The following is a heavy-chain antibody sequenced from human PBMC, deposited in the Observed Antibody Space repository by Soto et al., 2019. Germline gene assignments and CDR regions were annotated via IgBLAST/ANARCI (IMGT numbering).Heavy chain of an antibody. V-gene: IGHV3-30*18. CDR3: AKEYGSTWIDH. D-gene: IGHD6-13*01. CDR2: MSYDGTKQ. J-gene: IGHJ4*02. CDR1: GFTFSTYG. Sequence: GGSLRLSCAASGFTFSTYGMHWVRQAPGKGMEWVAAMSYDGTKQYYVDSVKGRFTISRDNSRNTLFLQLNSLRDEDTAVYYCAKEYGSTWIDHWGQGTPVTVSS.